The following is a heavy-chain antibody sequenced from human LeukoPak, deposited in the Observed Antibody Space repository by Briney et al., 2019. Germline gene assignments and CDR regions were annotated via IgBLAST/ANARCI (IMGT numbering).Heavy chain of an antibody. Sequence: SETLSLTCTVSGGSISSGGYYWRWIRQHPGKGLEGIGYIDYSGRTYYHPSLKRRVTISVDPSKNQFSLKLSSVTAADTAVYYCARDPNFAGRGWDGAFDIWGQGTVVTVPS. CDR3: ARDPNFAGRGWDGAFDI. D-gene: IGHD6-19*01. CDR1: GGSISSGGYY. CDR2: IDYSGRT. J-gene: IGHJ3*02. V-gene: IGHV4-31*03.